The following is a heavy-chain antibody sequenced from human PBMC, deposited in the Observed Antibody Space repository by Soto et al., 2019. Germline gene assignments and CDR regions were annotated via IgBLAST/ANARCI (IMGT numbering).Heavy chain of an antibody. CDR1: GGSVVTSTYF. CDR2: VSYSGRT. V-gene: IGHV4-39*02. J-gene: IGHJ4*02. D-gene: IGHD3-9*01. Sequence: PSETLSLTCTVTGGSVVTSTYFWGWIRQPPGKGLEWIGSVSYSGRTYNSPSLKSRVTMSVDTSKNLFSLGLRSVTAADTAVYYCASYSTDWSYFDSWGQGTPDTVSS. CDR3: ASYSTDWSYFDS.